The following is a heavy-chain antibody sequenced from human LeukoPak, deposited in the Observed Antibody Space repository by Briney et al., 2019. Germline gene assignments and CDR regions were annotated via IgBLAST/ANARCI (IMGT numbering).Heavy chain of an antibody. D-gene: IGHD2-2*02. CDR1: GGSISSYY. Sequence: PSETLSLTCTVSGGSISSYYWSWIRQPPGKGLEWIGYIYYSGSTNYNPSLKSRVTISVDTSKNQFSLKLSSVTAADTAVYYCARENEYQLLYYDYWGQGTLVTVSS. V-gene: IGHV4-59*12. CDR3: ARENEYQLLYYDY. CDR2: IYYSGST. J-gene: IGHJ4*02.